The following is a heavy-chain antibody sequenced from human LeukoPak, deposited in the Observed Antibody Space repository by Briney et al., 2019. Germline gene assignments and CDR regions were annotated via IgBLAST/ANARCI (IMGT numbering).Heavy chain of an antibody. CDR2: INHSGST. CDR3: ARVGGSYFNWFDP. Sequence: PSETLSLTCAVYGGSFSGYYWSWIRQPPGKGLEWIGEINHSGSTNYNPFLKSRVTISVDTSKNQFSLKLSSVTAADTAVYYCARVGGSYFNWFDPWGQGTLVTVSS. V-gene: IGHV4-34*01. CDR1: GGSFSGYY. J-gene: IGHJ5*02. D-gene: IGHD1-26*01.